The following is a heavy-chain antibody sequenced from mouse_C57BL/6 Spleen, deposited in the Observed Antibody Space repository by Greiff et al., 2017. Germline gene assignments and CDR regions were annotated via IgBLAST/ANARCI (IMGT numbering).Heavy chain of an antibody. J-gene: IGHJ1*03. V-gene: IGHV3-6*01. CDR2: ISYDGSN. CDR1: GYSITSGYY. D-gene: IGHD4-1*01. Sequence: EVKLVESGPGLVKPSQSLSLTCSVTGYSITSGYYWNWIRQFPGNKLEWMGYISYDGSNNYNPSLKNRISITRDTSKNQFFLKLNSVTTEDTATYYCASPNWDWYFDVWGTGTTVTVSS. CDR3: ASPNWDWYFDV.